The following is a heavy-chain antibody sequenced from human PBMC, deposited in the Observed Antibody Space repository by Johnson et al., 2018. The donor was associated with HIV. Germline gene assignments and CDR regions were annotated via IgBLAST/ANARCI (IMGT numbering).Heavy chain of an antibody. CDR1: GFTFDDYG. V-gene: IGHV3-20*04. CDR3: ARGVGGAGDDAFDI. D-gene: IGHD6-19*01. CDR2: INWNGGSK. J-gene: IGHJ3*02. Sequence: EQLVESGGGVVRPGGSLRLSCAASGFTFDDYGMSWVRQAPGKGLEWVSGINWNGGSKGYGDSVKGRFTISRDNAKNSLYMQMNSLRAEYTALYYCARGVGGAGDDAFDIWGQGTMVTVSS.